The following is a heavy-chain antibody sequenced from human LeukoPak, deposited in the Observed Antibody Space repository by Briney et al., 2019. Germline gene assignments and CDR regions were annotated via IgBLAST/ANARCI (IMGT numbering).Heavy chain of an antibody. CDR1: GFTFSSYA. CDR3: AKDRSPFTIFGGSSPTGY. Sequence: HPGGSLRLSCAASGFTFSSYAMSWVRQAPGKGLEWVSAISGSGGSTYYADSVKGRFTISRDNSKNTLYLQMNSLRAEDTAVYYCAKDRSPFTIFGGSSPTGYWGQGTLVTVSS. V-gene: IGHV3-23*01. D-gene: IGHD3-3*01. J-gene: IGHJ4*02. CDR2: ISGSGGST.